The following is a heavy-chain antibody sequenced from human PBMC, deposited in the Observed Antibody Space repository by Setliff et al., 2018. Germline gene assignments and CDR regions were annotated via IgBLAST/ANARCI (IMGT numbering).Heavy chain of an antibody. V-gene: IGHV4-61*02. Sequence: SETLSLTCTVSGGSLNSENYYWSWIRQPAGKGLEWIGRIYTSGATTYSPSLKSRVSISADTSKNLLSLMLRSVTAADTAIYYCARYNSSAACFDLWGPGTLVTVSS. J-gene: IGHJ5*02. CDR1: GGSLNSENYY. D-gene: IGHD1-20*01. CDR2: IYTSGAT. CDR3: ARYNSSAACFDL.